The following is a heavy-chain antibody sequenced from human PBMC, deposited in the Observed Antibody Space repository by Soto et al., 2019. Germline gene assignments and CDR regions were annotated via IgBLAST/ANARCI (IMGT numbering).Heavy chain of an antibody. V-gene: IGHV1-69*13. CDR2: IIPIFGTA. CDR3: ARDPSLWCSGSYLFDY. D-gene: IGHD2-15*01. J-gene: IGHJ4*02. Sequence: GASVKVSCKASGGTFSSYAISWVRQAPGQGLEWMGGIIPIFGTANYAQKFQGRVTITADESTSTAYMELSSLRSEDTAVYYCARDPSLWCSGSYLFDYWGQGTLVTVSS. CDR1: GGTFSSYA.